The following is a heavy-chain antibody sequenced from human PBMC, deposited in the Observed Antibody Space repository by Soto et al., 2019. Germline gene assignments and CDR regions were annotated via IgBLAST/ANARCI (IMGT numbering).Heavy chain of an antibody. CDR2: INHRGSA. D-gene: IGHD6-13*01. J-gene: IGHJ4*02. CDR1: GASVSSTYW. CDR3: ARYNAASGTYYFDY. Sequence: SETLSLSCAVSGASVSSTYWWSWVRQPPGKGPEWIGEINHRGSANYNPSLKSRVTMSLDISKSQFSLRLTSVTAADTAVYFCARYNAASGTYYFDYWGRGALVT. V-gene: IGHV4-4*02.